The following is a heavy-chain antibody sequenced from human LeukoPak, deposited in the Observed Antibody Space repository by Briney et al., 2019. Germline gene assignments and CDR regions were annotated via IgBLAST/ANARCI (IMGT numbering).Heavy chain of an antibody. Sequence: GRSVRLSCAASGFTLRRYAMHGLREAPGKGVEGVGRTRKKAKSYTTVYAAPVKGRFTFSRDDSKSTAYLQMNSLKTEDTAVYYCTRDPCCGSYRKVVAFDIWGQGTMVTVSS. CDR2: TRKKAKSYTT. J-gene: IGHJ3*02. D-gene: IGHD1-26*01. CDR3: TRDPCCGSYRKVVAFDI. CDR1: GFTLRRYA. V-gene: IGHV3-72*01.